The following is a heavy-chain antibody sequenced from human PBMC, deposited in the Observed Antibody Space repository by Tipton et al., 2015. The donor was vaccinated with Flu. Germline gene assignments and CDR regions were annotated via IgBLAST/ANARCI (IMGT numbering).Heavy chain of an antibody. V-gene: IGHV3-21*01. Sequence: SLRLSCEASGFTFSSHTMNWVRQAPGKGLEWVSSISSSSNYIYYPDSLKGRFTISRDSAKHSLSLQMNNLRVEDTAVYFCARSGFDSRGALDIWGQGTVVTVSS. CDR2: ISSSSNYI. D-gene: IGHD5-12*01. CDR3: ARSGFDSRGALDI. J-gene: IGHJ3*02. CDR1: GFTFSSHT.